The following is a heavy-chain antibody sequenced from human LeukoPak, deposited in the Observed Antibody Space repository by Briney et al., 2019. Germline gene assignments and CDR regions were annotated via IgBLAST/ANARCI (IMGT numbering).Heavy chain of an antibody. J-gene: IGHJ4*02. D-gene: IGHD2-15*01. V-gene: IGHV1-2*02. CDR2: INPNSGGT. Sequence: ASVKVSCKASGYTFTGYYMHWVRQAPGQGLEWMGWINPNSGGTNYAQKFQGRVTMTRDTSISTAYMELSRLRSDDTAVYYCARDQLGYCSGGSCYSWSYWGQGTLVTVSS. CDR1: GYTFTGYY. CDR3: ARDQLGYCSGGSCYSWSY.